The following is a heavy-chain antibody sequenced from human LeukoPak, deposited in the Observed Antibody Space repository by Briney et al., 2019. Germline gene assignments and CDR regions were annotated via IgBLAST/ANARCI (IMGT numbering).Heavy chain of an antibody. CDR2: INQDGSEE. J-gene: IGHJ4*02. Sequence: GGSLTLSCAASGFQFSNYWMTWVRPAPGKGLEWVAHINQDGSEEHYMDSAKARFTISRDNAKNSLSLQMNSLRAEDTAVYYCVRDGGVSGYDLLDYWGQGTLVTVSS. D-gene: IGHD5-12*01. CDR3: VRDGGVSGYDLLDY. CDR1: GFQFSNYW. V-gene: IGHV3-7*01.